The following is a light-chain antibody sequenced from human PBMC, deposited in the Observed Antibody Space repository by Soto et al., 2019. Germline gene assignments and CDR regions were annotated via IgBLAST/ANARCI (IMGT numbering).Light chain of an antibody. V-gene: IGKV3-20*01. Sequence: EIVLTQSPGTLSLSPGEGATLSYRASQRVGSNYLAWYQQKPGQAPRLLIYVASSRATGIPDRFSGSGSGTDFTLTISRLEPEDFAVYYCQQYATSPLTFGGGTKVDIK. J-gene: IGKJ4*01. CDR1: QRVGSNY. CDR3: QQYATSPLT. CDR2: VAS.